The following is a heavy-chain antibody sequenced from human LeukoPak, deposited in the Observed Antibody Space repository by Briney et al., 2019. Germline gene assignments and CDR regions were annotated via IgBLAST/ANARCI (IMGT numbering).Heavy chain of an antibody. Sequence: ETLSLTCAVYGGSFSGYYWSWVRQAPGKGLEWVSAISGSGGSTYYADSVKGRFTISRDNSKNTLYLQMNSLRAEDTAVYYCAKDGYCSGGSRYIPHYYYYYMDVWGKGTTVTISS. CDR3: AKDGYCSGGSRYIPHYYYYYMDV. V-gene: IGHV3-23*01. CDR1: GGSFSGYY. D-gene: IGHD2-15*01. J-gene: IGHJ6*03. CDR2: ISGSGGST.